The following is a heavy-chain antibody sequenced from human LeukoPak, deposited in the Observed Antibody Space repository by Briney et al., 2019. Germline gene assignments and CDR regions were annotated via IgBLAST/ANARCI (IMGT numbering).Heavy chain of an antibody. CDR3: ARRKRIFQIPHYYYYYGMDV. V-gene: IGHV4-34*01. D-gene: IGHD3-3*01. CDR2: INHSGST. CDR1: GGSFSGYY. J-gene: IGHJ6*02. Sequence: PSETLSLTCAVYGGSFSGYYWSWIRQPPGKGLEWIGEINHSGSTNYNPSLKSRVTISVDTSKNQFSLKLSSVTAADTAVYYCARRKRIFQIPHYYYYYGMDVWGQGTTVTVSS.